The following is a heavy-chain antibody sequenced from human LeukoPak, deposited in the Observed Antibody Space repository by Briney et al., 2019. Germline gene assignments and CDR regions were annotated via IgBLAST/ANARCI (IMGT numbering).Heavy chain of an antibody. CDR2: INHDGSEK. V-gene: IGHV3-7*01. CDR1: GFTFSSYW. CDR3: ARDSAVVPAADPNYYYYGMDV. D-gene: IGHD2-2*01. Sequence: GGSLRLSCAASGFTFSSYWMSWVRQAPGKGLEWGANINHDGSEKYYVDSVKGRFTISRDNAKNSLYLQMNSLRAEDTAVYYCARDSAVVPAADPNYYYYGMDVWGRGTTVTVSS. J-gene: IGHJ6*02.